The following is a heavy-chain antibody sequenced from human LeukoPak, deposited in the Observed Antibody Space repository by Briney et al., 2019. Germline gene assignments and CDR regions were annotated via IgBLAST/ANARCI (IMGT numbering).Heavy chain of an antibody. D-gene: IGHD2-15*01. CDR2: IYYSGTT. Sequence: PSETLSLTCTVSGGSITNFYAGWIRQSPGKGLELIGYIYYSGTTNYSPSLKSRVSISVDTSRKQFSLKLSSVTGADTAVYDCARSPGGGFDILGQGTMVTVSS. CDR3: ARSPGGGFDI. CDR1: GGSITNFY. J-gene: IGHJ3*02. V-gene: IGHV4-59*01.